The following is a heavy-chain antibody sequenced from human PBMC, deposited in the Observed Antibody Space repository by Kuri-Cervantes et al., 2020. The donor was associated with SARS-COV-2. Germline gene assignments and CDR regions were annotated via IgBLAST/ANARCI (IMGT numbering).Heavy chain of an antibody. CDR1: GFTFSSYS. J-gene: IGHJ6*03. V-gene: IGHV3-21*01. D-gene: IGHD3-3*02. CDR2: ISSSSSYI. CDR3: ARTFMGYYYYMDV. Sequence: GESLKISCAASGFTFSSYSMNWVRQAPGKGLEWVSSISSSSSYIYYADSVKGRFTISRDNAKNSLHLQMNSLRAEDTAVYYCARTFMGYYYYMDVWGKGTTVTVSS.